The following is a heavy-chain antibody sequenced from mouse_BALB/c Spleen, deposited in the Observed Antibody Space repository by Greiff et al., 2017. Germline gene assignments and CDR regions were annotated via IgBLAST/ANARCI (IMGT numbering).Heavy chain of an antibody. Sequence: EVQLLESGGGLVKPGGSLKLSCAASGFTFSSYTMSWVRQTPEKRLEWVATISSGGSYTYYPDSVKGRFTIPRDNAKNTLYLQMSSLKSEDTALYYCTREAALTTRGNMDYWGQGTSVTVSS. D-gene: IGHD1-1*01. CDR2: ISSGGSYT. V-gene: IGHV5-6-4*01. CDR1: GFTFSSYT. J-gene: IGHJ4*01. CDR3: TREAALTTRGNMDY.